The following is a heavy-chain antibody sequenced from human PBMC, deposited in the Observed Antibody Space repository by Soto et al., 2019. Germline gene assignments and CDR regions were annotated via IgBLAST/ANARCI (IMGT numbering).Heavy chain of an antibody. V-gene: IGHV6-1*01. CDR1: GDSVSSNTAS. D-gene: IGHD5-12*01. J-gene: IGHJ5*02. Sequence: SQTLSLTCAISGDSVSSNTASWNWIRQSPSRGLEWLGRTYFRSNWYNDYAVSVKGRIIINPDTSNNQFSLQLNSVTPEDTAVYFCAKGDNLGPKTGYAFDPWGQGIMVTVSS. CDR2: TYFRSNWYN. CDR3: AKGDNLGPKTGYAFDP.